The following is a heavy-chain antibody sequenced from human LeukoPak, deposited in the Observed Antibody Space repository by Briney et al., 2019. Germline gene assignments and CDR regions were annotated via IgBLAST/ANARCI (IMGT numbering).Heavy chain of an antibody. Sequence: ASVKLSFKASGYTFTSYGISWVRQAPGQGLEWMGWISAYNGNTNYAQKLQGRVTMTTDTSTSTAYMELRSLRSDDTAVYYCARAGYSSGWYRGADFDYWGQGTLVTVSS. D-gene: IGHD6-19*01. J-gene: IGHJ4*02. V-gene: IGHV1-18*01. CDR2: ISAYNGNT. CDR1: GYTFTSYG. CDR3: ARAGYSSGWYRGADFDY.